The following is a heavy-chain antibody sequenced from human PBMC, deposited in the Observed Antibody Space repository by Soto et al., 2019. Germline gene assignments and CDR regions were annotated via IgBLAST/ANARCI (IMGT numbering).Heavy chain of an antibody. CDR3: ARGEWLGERRFDP. CDR2: IYYSGST. J-gene: IGHJ5*02. D-gene: IGHD3-16*01. CDR1: GGSISSGGYY. Sequence: QVQLQESGPGLVKPSQTLSLTCTVSGGSISSGGYYWSWIRQHPGKGLEWIGYIYYSGSTYYNPAVKRRVTITGDTSKNQFSLKLSSVTAADTAVYYGARGEWLGERRFDPWGQGTLVTVSS. V-gene: IGHV4-31*03.